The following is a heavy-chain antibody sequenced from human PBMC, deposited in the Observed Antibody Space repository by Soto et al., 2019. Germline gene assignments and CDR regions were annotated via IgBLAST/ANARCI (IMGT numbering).Heavy chain of an antibody. CDR2: ISAYNGNT. Sequence: QVQLVQSGAEVKKPGASVKVSCKASGYTFTNFGISWVRQAPGQGLEWMGWISAYNGNTNYAQKFQGRVTMTTDTSTTTAYMAATCLRFDVTSVYSFARGGTPIAYWGQGTLVTASS. CDR3: ARGGTPIAY. CDR1: GYTFTNFG. D-gene: IGHD3-16*01. V-gene: IGHV1-18*01. J-gene: IGHJ4*02.